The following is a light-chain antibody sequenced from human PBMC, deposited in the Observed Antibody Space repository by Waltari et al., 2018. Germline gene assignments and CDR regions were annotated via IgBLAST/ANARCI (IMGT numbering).Light chain of an antibody. V-gene: IGLV2-11*01. CDR2: DIN. CDR3: CSYVGSNIYWV. Sequence: QSALTQPRSVSGSPGQSVTISCTGTSSDVGGYNYVSWYQHHPDKPPKLILYDINKRPPGVPYRFSGSKSGNTAALTISGLQAEDEADYYCCSYVGSNIYWVFGGGTKLTVL. J-gene: IGLJ3*02. CDR1: SSDVGGYNY.